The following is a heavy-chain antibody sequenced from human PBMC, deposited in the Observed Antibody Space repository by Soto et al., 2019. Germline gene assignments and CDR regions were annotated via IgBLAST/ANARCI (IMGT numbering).Heavy chain of an antibody. CDR1: GGSISSYY. V-gene: IGHV4-59*01. CDR3: ARGTWNYDILTGYLPFDY. Sequence: SETLSLTCTVSGGSISSYYWSWIRQPPGKGLEWIGYIYYSGSTNYNPSLKSRVTISVDTSKNQFSLKLSSVTAADTAVYYCARGTWNYDILTGYLPFDYWGQGTLVTVSS. D-gene: IGHD3-9*01. J-gene: IGHJ4*02. CDR2: IYYSGST.